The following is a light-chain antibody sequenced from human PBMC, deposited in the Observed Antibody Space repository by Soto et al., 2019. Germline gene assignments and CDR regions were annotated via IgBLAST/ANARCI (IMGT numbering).Light chain of an antibody. V-gene: IGKV1-9*01. CDR3: QQQNNFPPFT. CDR2: GAV. J-gene: IGKJ3*01. CDR1: QGISNY. Sequence: IQLTQSPSSLSASIGDRVTITCRASQGISNYLAWYQQKPGKAPKLLIYGAVTLQSGVPSRFSGSGSGTDFTLIISSLKPEDLATYYCQQQNNFPPFTFGHGTKVDLK.